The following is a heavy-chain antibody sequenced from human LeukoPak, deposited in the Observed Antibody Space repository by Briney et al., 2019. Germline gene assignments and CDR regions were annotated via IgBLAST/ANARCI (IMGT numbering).Heavy chain of an antibody. V-gene: IGHV1-8*01. CDR2: MNPNSGNT. CDR3: AREGYSSSRYDSYYYYYMDV. J-gene: IGHJ6*03. D-gene: IGHD6-13*01. Sequence: ASVKVSCKASGYTFTSYDINWVRQATGQGLEWMGWMNPNSGNTGYAQKFQGRVTMTRNTSVSTAYMELSSLRSEDTAVYYCAREGYSSSRYDSYYYYYMDVWGKGTPVTVYS. CDR1: GYTFTSYD.